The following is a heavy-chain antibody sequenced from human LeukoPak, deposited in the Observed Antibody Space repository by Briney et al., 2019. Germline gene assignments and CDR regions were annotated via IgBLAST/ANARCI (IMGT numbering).Heavy chain of an antibody. D-gene: IGHD4-23*01. J-gene: IGHJ4*02. CDR3: AKDANYGGNSILFDY. CDR1: GFTFSSYG. V-gene: IGHV3-30*18. CDR2: ISYDGSNK. Sequence: GGSLRLSCAASGFTFSSYGMHWVRQAPGKGLXXXXXISYDGSNKYYADSVKGRFTISRDNSKNTLYLQMNSLRAEDTAVYYCAKDANYGGNSILFDYWGQGTLVTVSS.